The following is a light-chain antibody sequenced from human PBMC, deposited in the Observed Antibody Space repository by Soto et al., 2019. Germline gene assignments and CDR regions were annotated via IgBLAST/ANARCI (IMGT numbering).Light chain of an antibody. J-gene: IGKJ5*01. CDR1: RSVSSN. CDR3: QQYGYSPIT. Sequence: ETVMTQSPATLSVSPGERATLSCRASRSVSSNLAWYQQKPGQAPRLLIYGASSRATGIADRFSGSGSGTDFTLTISRLEPEDFALYYCQQYGYSPITFGQGTRLEIK. V-gene: IGKV3-20*01. CDR2: GAS.